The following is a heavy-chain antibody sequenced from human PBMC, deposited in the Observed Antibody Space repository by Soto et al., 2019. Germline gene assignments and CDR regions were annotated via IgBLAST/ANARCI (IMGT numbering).Heavy chain of an antibody. J-gene: IGHJ4*02. CDR1: RCSLNNYA. CDR3: ASDRAGDYSHFVD. CDR2: IMPFFGSG. V-gene: IGHV1-69*13. D-gene: IGHD3-10*01. Sequence: ASVKVSCTDLRCSLNNYAFCWVRQAPGQGLEWMGGIMPFFGSGNYAQKFQGRINITADESTSSVHLERTSLRSEDTAVYYCASDRAGDYSHFVDWGQGTLVTVSS.